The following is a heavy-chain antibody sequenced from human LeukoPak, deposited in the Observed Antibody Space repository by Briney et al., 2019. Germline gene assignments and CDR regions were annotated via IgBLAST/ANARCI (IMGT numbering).Heavy chain of an antibody. CDR3: ARGPIAAAGINY. J-gene: IGHJ4*02. V-gene: IGHV3-30*03. D-gene: IGHD6-13*01. Sequence: GRSLRLSCAASGFTFSNYGMHWVRQAPGKGLEWVAVISDDGSNEYYADSVKGRFTISRDNSKNTLYLQMNSLRAEDTAVYYCARGPIAAAGINYWGQGTLVTVSS. CDR2: ISDDGSNE. CDR1: GFTFSNYG.